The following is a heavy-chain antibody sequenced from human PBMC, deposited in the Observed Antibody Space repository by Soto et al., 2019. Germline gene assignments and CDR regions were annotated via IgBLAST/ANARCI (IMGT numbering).Heavy chain of an antibody. CDR2: ISSSSSYI. V-gene: IGHV3-21*01. CDR1: GFTFSSYS. D-gene: IGHD2-21*01. J-gene: IGHJ4*02. CDR3: AKGRGLLPFDY. Sequence: EVQLVESGGGLVKPGGSLRLSCAASGFTFSSYSMNWVRQAPGKGLEWVSSISSSSSYIYYADSVKGRFTISRDNAKNSRSLQMNSLRAEDTAVYYCAKGRGLLPFDYWGQGTLVTVSS.